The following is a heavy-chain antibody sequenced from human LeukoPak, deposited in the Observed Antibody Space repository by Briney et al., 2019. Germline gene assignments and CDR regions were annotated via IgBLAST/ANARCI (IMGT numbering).Heavy chain of an antibody. V-gene: IGHV3-30*02. D-gene: IGHD3-16*01. CDR3: ARPSGGAGDYFDY. J-gene: IGHJ4*02. Sequence: GGSLRLSCAASGFTFSSHSIHWVRQAPGKGLQWVTFIRFDGSNKFYADSVKGRFTISRDNSKNTLYLQMNSLRAEDTAVYYCARPSGGAGDYFDYWGQGTLVTVSS. CDR1: GFTFSSHS. CDR2: IRFDGSNK.